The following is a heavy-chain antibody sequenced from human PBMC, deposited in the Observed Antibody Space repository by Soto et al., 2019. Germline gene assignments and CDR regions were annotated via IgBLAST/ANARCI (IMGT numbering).Heavy chain of an antibody. Sequence: EVQLVESGGGLIQPGGSLRLSCAASGFPGINFINNYMSWVRQAPGKGLEWVSIIYTDGSAYYADSVKGRFTISRDNSRNTLYLQMNSLRADDTAVYYCATSAEGPYFFDYWGLGTLVTVSS. CDR2: IYTDGSA. J-gene: IGHJ4*02. CDR1: GFPGINFINNY. V-gene: IGHV3-53*01. CDR3: ATSAEGPYFFDY.